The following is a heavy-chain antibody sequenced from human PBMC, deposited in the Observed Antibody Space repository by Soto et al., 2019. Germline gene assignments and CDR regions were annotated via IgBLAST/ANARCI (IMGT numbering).Heavy chain of an antibody. J-gene: IGHJ6*02. V-gene: IGHV3-23*01. Sequence: EVQLLESGGGLVQPGGSLRLSCAASGFTFSTYAMNWVRQAPGNGLEWVSAISGSGGSIHYADSVKGRFTISRDNSKNTLYLQMNSLRDEDTAVDHCVKGLWKGDVWGQGTTVTVSS. CDR1: GFTFSTYA. D-gene: IGHD2-21*01. CDR3: VKGLWKGDV. CDR2: ISGSGGSI.